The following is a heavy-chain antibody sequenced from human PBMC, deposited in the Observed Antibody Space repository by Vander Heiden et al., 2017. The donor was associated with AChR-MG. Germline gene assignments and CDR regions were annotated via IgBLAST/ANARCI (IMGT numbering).Heavy chain of an antibody. J-gene: IGHJ4*02. CDR3: AKDIVGATTGYDY. Sequence: EVQLLESGGGLVQPGGSLSLSCAASGFTFSSYALSWVRQDPGKGLEWVSAISGSGGSTYYADSVKGRFTISRDNSKNTLYLQMNSLRAEDTAVYYCAKDIVGATTGYDYWGQGTLVTVSS. D-gene: IGHD1-26*01. CDR2: ISGSGGST. CDR1: GFTFSSYA. V-gene: IGHV3-23*01.